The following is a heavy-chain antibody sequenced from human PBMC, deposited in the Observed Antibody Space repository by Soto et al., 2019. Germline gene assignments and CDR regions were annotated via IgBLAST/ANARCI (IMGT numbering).Heavy chain of an antibody. V-gene: IGHV3-21*01. Sequence: GGSLRLSCAASGFTFSSYSMNWVRQAPGKGLEWVSSISSSSSYIYYADSVKGRFTISRDNAKNSLYLQMNSLRAEDTAVYYCARELVVVVAATQDYWGQGTLVTVSS. D-gene: IGHD2-15*01. J-gene: IGHJ4*02. CDR3: ARELVVVVAATQDY. CDR2: ISSSSSYI. CDR1: GFTFSSYS.